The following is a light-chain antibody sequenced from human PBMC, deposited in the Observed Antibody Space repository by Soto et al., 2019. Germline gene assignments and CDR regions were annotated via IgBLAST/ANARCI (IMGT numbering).Light chain of an antibody. CDR2: GAS. J-gene: IGKJ1*01. V-gene: IGKV3-15*01. CDR1: QSVSNN. Sequence: EIVMTQSPATLSVSPGERATLSCRASQSVSNNLAWYQKKPGQAPRLLIYGASTRATGIPARFSGSGSGTEFTRTISSLQSEDFAVYYWQQYNNWWTFGQGTKVEIK. CDR3: QQYNNWWT.